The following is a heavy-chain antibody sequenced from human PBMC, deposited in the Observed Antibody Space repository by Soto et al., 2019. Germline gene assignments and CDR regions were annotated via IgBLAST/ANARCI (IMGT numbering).Heavy chain of an antibody. V-gene: IGHV3-33*01. CDR2: IWYDGSNK. D-gene: IGHD2-21*02. Sequence: QVQLVESGGGVVQPGRSLRLSCAASGFTFSSYGMHWIGQAPGKGLEWVAVIWYDGSNKYYADSVKGRFTISRDNSKNTLYLQMNSLRAEDTAVYYCARDGSAYCGGDCYSYYFDYWGQGTLVTVSS. J-gene: IGHJ4*02. CDR3: ARDGSAYCGGDCYSYYFDY. CDR1: GFTFSSYG.